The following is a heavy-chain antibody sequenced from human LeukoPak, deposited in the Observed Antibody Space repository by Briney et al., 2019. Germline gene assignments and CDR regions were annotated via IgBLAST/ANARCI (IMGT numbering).Heavy chain of an antibody. J-gene: IGHJ4*02. V-gene: IGHV4-59*08. Sequence: PSETLSLTCTVSGGSISSYYWSWIRQPPGKGLEWIGYIYYSGSTNYNPSLKSRVTISVDTSKNQFSLKLSSVTAADTAVYYCARKDTAMATFDYWGQGTLVTVSS. CDR3: ARKDTAMATFDY. CDR1: GGSISSYY. CDR2: IYYSGST. D-gene: IGHD5-18*01.